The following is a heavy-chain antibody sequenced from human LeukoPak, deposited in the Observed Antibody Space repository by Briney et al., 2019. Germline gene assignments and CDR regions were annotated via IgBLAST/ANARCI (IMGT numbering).Heavy chain of an antibody. CDR2: IYFSGST. CDR1: GGSISSGGYP. Sequence: SETLSLTCTVSGGSISSGGYPWSWIRQHPGKGLGWIGYIYFSGSTYYNPSLKSRVTISGDTSKNQFSLKLSSVTAADTAVYYCARDLMLTSGAFDIWGQGTMVTVSS. J-gene: IGHJ3*02. CDR3: ARDLMLTSGAFDI. D-gene: IGHD4-17*01. V-gene: IGHV4-31*03.